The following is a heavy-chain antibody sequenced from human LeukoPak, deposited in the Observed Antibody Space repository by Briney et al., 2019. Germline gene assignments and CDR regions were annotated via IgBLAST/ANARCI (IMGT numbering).Heavy chain of an antibody. Sequence: PGGSLRLSCAASGFIFSSYSMSWVRQAPGKGLEWVSAIGGSGGNTYYADSVTGRFTISRDNSKNTLYLQMNSLRAEDTAVYYFAFPQWELLNWGQGTLVTVSS. CDR3: AFPQWELLN. V-gene: IGHV3-23*01. J-gene: IGHJ4*02. D-gene: IGHD1-26*01. CDR2: IGGSGGNT. CDR1: GFIFSSYS.